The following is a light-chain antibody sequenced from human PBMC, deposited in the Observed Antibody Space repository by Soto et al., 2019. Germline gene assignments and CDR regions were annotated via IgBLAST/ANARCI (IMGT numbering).Light chain of an antibody. J-gene: IGKJ1*01. CDR1: QSVSSNY. CDR2: GAS. V-gene: IGKV3-20*01. Sequence: EIVLTQSPGTLSLSPGERATLSWRASQSVSSNYLAWYQQKPGQAPRLLIYGASSRATGIPDRFSGSGSGTDFTLTINRLEPEDFAVYYCQQYGSSPRTFGQGTKVESK. CDR3: QQYGSSPRT.